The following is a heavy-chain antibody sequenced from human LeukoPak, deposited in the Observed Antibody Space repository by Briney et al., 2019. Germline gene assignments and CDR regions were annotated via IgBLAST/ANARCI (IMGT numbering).Heavy chain of an antibody. V-gene: IGHV1-2*02. CDR3: ARDTAMVTYWFDP. J-gene: IGHJ5*02. D-gene: IGHD5-18*01. Sequence: ASVKLSCKASGYPFTGSYMHWVRQAPGHRLEWMGWINPNSGGTNYAQKFQGRVTMTRDTSISTGYMELSRLRSDDTAVYYCARDTAMVTYWFDPWGQGTLVTVSS. CDR2: INPNSGGT. CDR1: GYPFTGSY.